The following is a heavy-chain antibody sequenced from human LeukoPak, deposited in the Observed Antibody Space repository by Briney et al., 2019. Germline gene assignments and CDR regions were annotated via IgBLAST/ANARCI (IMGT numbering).Heavy chain of an antibody. CDR1: GFTFSSYS. Sequence: GGSLRLSCAASGFTFSSYSMKWVRQAPGKGLEWLSYISSSSSTIYYADSVKGRFTISRDNAKNSLYLQMNSLRAEDTAVYYCASLIAARKSSFDYWGQGTLVTVSS. D-gene: IGHD6-6*01. CDR3: ASLIAARKSSFDY. CDR2: ISSSSSTI. J-gene: IGHJ4*02. V-gene: IGHV3-48*04.